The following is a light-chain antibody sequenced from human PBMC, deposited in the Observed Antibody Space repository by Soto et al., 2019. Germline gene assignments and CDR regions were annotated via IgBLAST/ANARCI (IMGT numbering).Light chain of an antibody. V-gene: IGKV3-15*01. CDR3: QQYNNWPQT. J-gene: IGKJ1*01. Sequence: EFVLTQSPGTLSLSPGESATLSCRASQSPSNSYVAWYQQKPGQAPRLLIYGASTRATGIPARFSGSGSGTEFTLTISSLQSEDFAVYYCQQYNNWPQTFGQGTKVDI. CDR1: QSPSNSY. CDR2: GAS.